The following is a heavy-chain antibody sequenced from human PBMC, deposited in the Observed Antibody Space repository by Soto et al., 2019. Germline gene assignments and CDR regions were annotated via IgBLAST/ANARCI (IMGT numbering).Heavy chain of an antibody. CDR3: ARGTAVAGRGWFEP. CDR2: IYYSGST. D-gene: IGHD6-19*01. V-gene: IGHV4-59*01. CDR1: GGSISSYY. J-gene: IGHJ5*02. Sequence: QVQLQESGPGLVKPSETLSLTCTVSGGSISSYYWSWIRQPPGKGLEWIGYIYYSGSTNYNPSLKRRVTITVDTSKNQFSLKLSSVTAAATAVYYCARGTAVAGRGWFEPWGQGTLVTVAS.